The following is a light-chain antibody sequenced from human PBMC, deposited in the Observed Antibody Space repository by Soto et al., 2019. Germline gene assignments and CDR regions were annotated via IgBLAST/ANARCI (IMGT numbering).Light chain of an antibody. CDR1: SSDVGGYNY. Sequence: QSVLTQPPSASGSPGHSVTISCTGTSSDVGGYNYVSWYQQHPGKPPKLMIYEVNKRPSGVPDRFSGSKSGNTASLTVSGLQAEDEADYYCSSYADSNIVVFGGGTKLTVL. CDR3: SSYADSNIVV. CDR2: EVN. V-gene: IGLV2-8*01. J-gene: IGLJ2*01.